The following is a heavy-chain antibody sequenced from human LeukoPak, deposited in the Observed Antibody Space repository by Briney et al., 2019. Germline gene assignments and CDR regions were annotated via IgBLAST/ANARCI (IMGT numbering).Heavy chain of an antibody. CDR1: GFTFSSYA. J-gene: IGHJ1*01. Sequence: GGSLRLSCAASGFTFSSYAMHWVRQAPGKGLEWVAVISYDGSNKYYADSVKGRFTISRDNSKNTLYLQMNSLRAEDTAVYYCAREGDSIEYFQHWGQGTLVTVSP. CDR3: AREGDSIEYFQH. V-gene: IGHV3-30-3*01. D-gene: IGHD3-22*01. CDR2: ISYDGSNK.